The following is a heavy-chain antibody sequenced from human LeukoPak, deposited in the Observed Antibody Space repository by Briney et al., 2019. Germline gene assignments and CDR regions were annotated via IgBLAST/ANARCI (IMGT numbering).Heavy chain of an antibody. J-gene: IGHJ3*02. CDR1: GGSFSGYY. CDR2: INHSGST. Sequence: PSETLSLTCAVYGGSFSGYYWSWSRQPPGKGLEWIGEINHSGSTNYNPSLKSRVTISVDTSKNQFSLKLSSVTAADTAVYYCARGGPFDIWGQGTMVTVSS. CDR3: ARGGPFDI. V-gene: IGHV4-34*01.